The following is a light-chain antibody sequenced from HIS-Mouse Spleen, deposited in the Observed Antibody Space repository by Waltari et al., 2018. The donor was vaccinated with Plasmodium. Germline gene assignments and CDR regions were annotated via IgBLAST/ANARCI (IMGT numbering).Light chain of an antibody. Sequence: SYELTQPPSVSVSRGQTARITCPGDALHKPYAYWYQQKPGQATVLLIYKDSERHSGIPERFSGSSSGTTVTLTISGVQAEDEADYYCQSADSSGTPNWVFGGGTKLTVL. CDR3: QSADSSGTPNWV. J-gene: IGLJ3*02. CDR2: KDS. CDR1: ALHKPY. V-gene: IGLV3-25*03.